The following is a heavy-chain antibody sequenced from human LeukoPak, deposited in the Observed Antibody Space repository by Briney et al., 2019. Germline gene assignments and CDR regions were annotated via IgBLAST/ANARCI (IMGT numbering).Heavy chain of an antibody. J-gene: IGHJ3*02. CDR3: AKSSTYGDYGDAFDI. CDR1: GFTFSSYA. CDR2: ISGSGGST. Sequence: GGSLRLSCAASGFTFSSYAMSWVCQAPGKGLEWVSAISGSGGSTYYADSVKGRFTISRDNSKNTLYLQMNSLRAEDTAVYYCAKSSTYGDYGDAFDIWGQGTMVTVPS. V-gene: IGHV3-23*01. D-gene: IGHD4-17*01.